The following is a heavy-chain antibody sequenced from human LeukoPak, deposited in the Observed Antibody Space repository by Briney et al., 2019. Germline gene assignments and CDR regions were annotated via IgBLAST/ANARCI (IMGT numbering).Heavy chain of an antibody. D-gene: IGHD4-17*01. CDR1: GFTFSSYA. J-gene: IGHJ4*02. V-gene: IGHV3-23*01. Sequence: PGGSLRLSCAASGFTFSSYAMSWVRQAPGKGLEWVSAISGSGGSTYYADSVKGRFTISRDNSKNTLYLQKNSLRAEDTAVYYCAKGSTTVTRTHHFDYWGQGTLVTVSS. CDR3: AKGSTTVTRTHHFDY. CDR2: ISGSGGST.